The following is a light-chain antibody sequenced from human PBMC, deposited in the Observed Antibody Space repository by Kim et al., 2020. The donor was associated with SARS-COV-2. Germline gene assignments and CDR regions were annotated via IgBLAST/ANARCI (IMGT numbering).Light chain of an antibody. CDR3: QAWDSSIGVYV. Sequence: SYELTQPPSVSVSAGQTASITCSGDKLGNKFACWYQQKAGQSPVVVMYQDSKRPSGIPERFSGSNSGNTATLTISGTQAMDEADYYCQAWDSSIGVYVFGPGTKVTVL. CDR1: KLGNKF. CDR2: QDS. V-gene: IGLV3-1*01. J-gene: IGLJ1*01.